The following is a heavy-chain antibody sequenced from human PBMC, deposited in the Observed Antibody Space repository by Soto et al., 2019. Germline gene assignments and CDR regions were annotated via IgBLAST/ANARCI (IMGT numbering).Heavy chain of an antibody. CDR3: ARRIIAARPYYYYYMDV. V-gene: IGHV4-34*01. CDR2: INHSGST. Sequence: SETLSLTCAVYGGSFSGYYWSWIRQPPGKGLEWIGEINHSGSTNYNPSLKSRVTISVDTSKNQFSLKLSSVTAADTAVYYCARRIIAARPYYYYYMDVWGKGTTVTVSS. J-gene: IGHJ6*03. CDR1: GGSFSGYY. D-gene: IGHD6-6*01.